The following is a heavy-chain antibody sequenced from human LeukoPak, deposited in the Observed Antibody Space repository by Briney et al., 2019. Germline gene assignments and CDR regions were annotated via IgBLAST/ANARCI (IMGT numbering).Heavy chain of an antibody. CDR2: ISTYNGHT. J-gene: IGHJ5*02. CDR3: ARDLIYGSGTYLFDP. V-gene: IGHV1-18*01. Sequence: ASVKVSCKASGYTFTSFGFSWVRQAPGQGLEWMGWISTYNGHTNYAQKFQGRVTMTTDTSTSTAYMELRSLRSDDTAVYYCARDLIYGSGTYLFDPWGQGTLVTVSS. CDR1: GYTFTSFG. D-gene: IGHD3-10*01.